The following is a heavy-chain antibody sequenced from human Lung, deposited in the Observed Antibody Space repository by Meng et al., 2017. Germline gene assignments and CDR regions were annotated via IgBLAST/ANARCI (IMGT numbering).Heavy chain of an antibody. Sequence: GPLQQWGPGRLKPSESISPTCVYSGWSFSDSYWSWIRQPPGKGLEWIGEINHSGSTNYNPSLESRATISVDTSQNNLSLKLSSVTAADSAVYYCARGPTTMAHDFDYWGQGTLVTVSS. CDR2: INHSGST. CDR3: ARGPTTMAHDFDY. J-gene: IGHJ4*02. D-gene: IGHD4-11*01. CDR1: GWSFSDSY. V-gene: IGHV4-34*01.